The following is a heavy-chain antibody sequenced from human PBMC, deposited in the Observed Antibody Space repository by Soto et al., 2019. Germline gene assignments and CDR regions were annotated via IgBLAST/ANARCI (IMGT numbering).Heavy chain of an antibody. CDR3: ARRMNYYDSSGYSKYYFDY. CDR2: IYPADSDT. Sequence: PGESLKISCKGSGYSFTSYWIGWVRQMPGKGLEWMGIIYPADSDTKYSPSFQGQVTISADRSISTAYLQWTSLKASDTAMYFCARRMNYYDSSGYSKYYFDYWGQATLVTVSS. V-gene: IGHV5-51*01. CDR1: GYSFTSYW. D-gene: IGHD3-22*01. J-gene: IGHJ4*02.